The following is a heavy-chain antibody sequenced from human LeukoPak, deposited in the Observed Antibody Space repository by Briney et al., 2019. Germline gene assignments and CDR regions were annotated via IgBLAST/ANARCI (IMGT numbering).Heavy chain of an antibody. CDR3: ARDACLVGACGYAFDI. J-gene: IGHJ3*02. CDR1: GFTFSSYS. D-gene: IGHD1-26*01. V-gene: IGHV3-48*01. CDR2: ISSSSSTL. Sequence: PGGSLRLSCAASGFTFSSYSMNWVRQAPGKGLGWVSYISSSSSTLYYADSVKGRFTIYRDNAKNTLYLQMNSLRAEDTAVYYCARDACLVGACGYAFDIWGQGTMVTVSS.